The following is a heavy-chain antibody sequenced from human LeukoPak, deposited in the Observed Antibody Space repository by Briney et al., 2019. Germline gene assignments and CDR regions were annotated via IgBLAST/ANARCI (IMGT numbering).Heavy chain of an antibody. Sequence: SQTLSLTCTVSGGSISSGSYYWSWIRQPAGKGLEWIGRIYTTGSTNYNPSLKSRVTISVDTSKNQFSLKLSSVTAADTAVYYCARDLGRQGVTDYWGQGTLVTVSS. D-gene: IGHD3-10*01. CDR3: ARDLGRQGVTDY. V-gene: IGHV4-61*02. CDR2: IYTTGST. J-gene: IGHJ4*02. CDR1: GGSISSGSYY.